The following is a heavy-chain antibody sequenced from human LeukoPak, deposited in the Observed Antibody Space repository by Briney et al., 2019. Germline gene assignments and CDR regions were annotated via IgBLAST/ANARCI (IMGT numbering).Heavy chain of an antibody. D-gene: IGHD6-19*01. V-gene: IGHV3-23*01. CDR3: AKAGLCSSVPGHY. CDR1: GLTFSSYA. J-gene: IGHJ4*02. CDR2: ISVSGGST. Sequence: GGSLRLSCAASGLTFSSYAMSWVRQAPGKGLERVSAISVSGGSTYYADSVKGRFTISRDNFKNTLYLQMKSLRAEDTAVYYCAKAGLCSSVPGHYWGQGTLVTVSS.